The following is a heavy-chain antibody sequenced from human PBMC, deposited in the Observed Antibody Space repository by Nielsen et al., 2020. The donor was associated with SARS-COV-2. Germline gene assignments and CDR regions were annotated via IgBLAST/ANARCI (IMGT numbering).Heavy chain of an antibody. Sequence: SVTVSCKASGGTFSSYAISWVRQAPGQGLEWMGRNIPILGIANYVQKFQGRVTITSDKSTSTAYMKLSSLRSEDTAVYYCARGLTVTTHRNYYYYGMDVWGQGTTVTVAS. CDR1: GGTFSSYA. CDR3: ARGLTVTTHRNYYYYGMDV. CDR2: NIPILGIA. V-gene: IGHV1-69*04. D-gene: IGHD4-11*01. J-gene: IGHJ6*02.